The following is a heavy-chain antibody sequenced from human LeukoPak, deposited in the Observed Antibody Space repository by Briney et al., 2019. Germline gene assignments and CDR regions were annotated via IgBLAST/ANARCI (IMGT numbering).Heavy chain of an antibody. CDR1: GFTFSSYE. J-gene: IGHJ4*02. CDR2: ISSSGSTI. CDR3: ASTRRYYFDY. D-gene: IGHD2-2*01. Sequence: PGGSLRLSCAASGFTFSSYEMNWVRQAPGKGLEWVSYISSSGSTIYYADSVKGRFTISRDNSKNTLYLQMNSLRAEDTAVYYYASTRRYYFDYWGQGTLVTVSS. V-gene: IGHV3-48*03.